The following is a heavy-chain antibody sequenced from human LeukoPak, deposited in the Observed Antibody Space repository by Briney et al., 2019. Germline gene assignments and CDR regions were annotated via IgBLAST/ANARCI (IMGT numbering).Heavy chain of an antibody. CDR1: GFTLSSYA. Sequence: GGSLRLSCSASGFTLSSYAMHWVRQAPGKGLEWVAFISYDGSNKHYADSVKGRFTISRDNSKNTLYLQMNSLRAEDTAVYYCATNEIGLLGATGDYWGQGTLVTVSS. J-gene: IGHJ4*02. D-gene: IGHD1-26*01. V-gene: IGHV3-30*04. CDR2: ISYDGSNK. CDR3: ATNEIGLLGATGDY.